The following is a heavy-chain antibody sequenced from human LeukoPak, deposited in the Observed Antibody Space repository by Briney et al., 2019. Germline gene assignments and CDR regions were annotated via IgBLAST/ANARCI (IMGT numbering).Heavy chain of an antibody. V-gene: IGHV1-2*02. Sequence: ASVKVSCKASGYTFTGHYMHWVRQAPGQGLEWMGWINPNSGGTNYAQKFQGRVTMTRDTSISTAYMELSRLRSDDTAVYYCARLRGGVAAAGRAFDIWGQGTMVTVSS. CDR3: ARLRGGVAAAGRAFDI. CDR2: INPNSGGT. J-gene: IGHJ3*02. CDR1: GYTFTGHY. D-gene: IGHD6-13*01.